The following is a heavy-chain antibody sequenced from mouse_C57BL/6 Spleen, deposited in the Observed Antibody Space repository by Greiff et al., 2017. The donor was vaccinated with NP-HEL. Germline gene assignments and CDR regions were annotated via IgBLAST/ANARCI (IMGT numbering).Heavy chain of an antibody. J-gene: IGHJ4*01. Sequence: QVQLQQPGAELVKPGASVKLSCKASGYTFTSYWMQWVKQRPGQGLEWIGEIDPSDSYTNYNQKFKGKATLTVDKSSSTAYMQLSSLTSEDSAVYYCARVYGSSPYAMDYWGQGTSVTVSS. V-gene: IGHV1-50*01. CDR3: ARVYGSSPYAMDY. CDR1: GYTFTSYW. D-gene: IGHD1-1*01. CDR2: IDPSDSYT.